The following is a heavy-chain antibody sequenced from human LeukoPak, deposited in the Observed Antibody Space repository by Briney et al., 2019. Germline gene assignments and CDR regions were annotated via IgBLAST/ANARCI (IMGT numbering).Heavy chain of an antibody. V-gene: IGHV3-9*01. D-gene: IGHD2-15*01. Sequence: GGSLRLSCAASGFTFDDYALHWVRQAPGKGLELVSAISWNGDNIGYADSVKGRFTVSRDNAKNSLYLQMNSLRAEDTALYYCAKGTNPNIVVVVDVQFDYGMDVWGQGTTVTVSS. CDR2: ISWNGDNI. CDR1: GFTFDDYA. CDR3: AKGTNPNIVVVVDVQFDYGMDV. J-gene: IGHJ6*02.